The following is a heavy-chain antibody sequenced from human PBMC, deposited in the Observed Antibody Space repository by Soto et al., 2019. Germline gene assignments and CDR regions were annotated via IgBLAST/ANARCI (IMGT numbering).Heavy chain of an antibody. J-gene: IGHJ5*02. CDR1: GDSISGGASF. CDR2: VYYSGSS. D-gene: IGHD2-2*01. V-gene: IGHV4-31*03. CDR3: AKLSCTSSTCYFPGWFDP. Sequence: SETLSLTCTVSGDSISGGASFWSWIRQPPGKGLEWIANVYYSGSSYYNPSLKSRLTISVDTTRNQFSLQLKSMTAADTAVYYCAKLSCTSSTCYFPGWFDPWGQGTLVTVS.